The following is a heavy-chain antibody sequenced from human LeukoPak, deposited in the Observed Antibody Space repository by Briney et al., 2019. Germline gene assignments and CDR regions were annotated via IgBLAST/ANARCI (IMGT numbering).Heavy chain of an antibody. J-gene: IGHJ4*02. V-gene: IGHV3-48*04. CDR1: GFTFSNYD. D-gene: IGHD3-22*01. Sequence: PGGSLRLSCAASGFTFSNYDMNWVRQAPGKGLEWVSYITSSSSTTYYADSVRGRFTISRDNAKNPLYLQMNSLRVEDTAVYYCATDPTYYDEDYWGQGTLVTVSS. CDR2: ITSSSSTT. CDR3: ATDPTYYDEDY.